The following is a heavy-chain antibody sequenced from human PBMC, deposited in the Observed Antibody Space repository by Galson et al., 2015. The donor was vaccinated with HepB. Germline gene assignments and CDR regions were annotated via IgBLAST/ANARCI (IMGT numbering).Heavy chain of an antibody. Sequence: QSGAEVKKPGESLKISCKGFGYSFSSYWIGWVRQMPGKGLEWMGMIYPGHSDTRYSPSFQGQVTISADKSISAAYLHWNSLKASDPAIYYCARQGRGGYNPLNYWGQGTLVTVSS. D-gene: IGHD5-24*01. CDR3: ARQGRGGYNPLNY. V-gene: IGHV5-51*01. J-gene: IGHJ4*02. CDR2: IYPGHSDT. CDR1: GYSFSSYW.